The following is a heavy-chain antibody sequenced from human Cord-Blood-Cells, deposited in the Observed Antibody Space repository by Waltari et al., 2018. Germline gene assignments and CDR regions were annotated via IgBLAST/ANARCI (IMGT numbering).Heavy chain of an antibody. CDR3: ARSGVVVVAATNLNYYYYGMDV. CDR2: INHSGST. CDR1: GGSFSGYY. D-gene: IGHD2-15*01. Sequence: QVQLQQWGAGLLKPSETLSLTCAVYGGSFSGYYWSWIRQPPGKGLEWIGEINHSGSTSNDSSLKSRVTISGDTSKSQFSLELSSVTAADTAVYYCARSGVVVVAATNLNYYYYGMDVWGQGTTVTVSS. V-gene: IGHV4-34*01. J-gene: IGHJ6*02.